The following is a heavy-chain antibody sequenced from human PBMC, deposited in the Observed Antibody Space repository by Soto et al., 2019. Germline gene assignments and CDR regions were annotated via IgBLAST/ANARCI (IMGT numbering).Heavy chain of an antibody. CDR2: INAGNGNT. D-gene: IGHD6-13*01. J-gene: IGHJ4*02. Sequence: QVRLVQSGAEVKKPGASVKVSCKASGSTFTTYVIYWVRQAPGHRLEWMGWINAGNGNTKYSPKFQGRVTITTDTSASTAYMELSSLRFEDTAVYFCARDLVASSSRWGQGTLVSVSS. CDR1: GSTFTTYV. V-gene: IGHV1-3*01. CDR3: ARDLVASSSR.